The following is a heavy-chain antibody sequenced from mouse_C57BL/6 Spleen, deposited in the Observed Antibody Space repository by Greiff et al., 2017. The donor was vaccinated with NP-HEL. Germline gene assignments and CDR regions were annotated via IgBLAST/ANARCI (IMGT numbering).Heavy chain of an antibody. CDR3: ARGVSQSPFAY. J-gene: IGHJ3*01. CDR2: ISDGGSYT. CDR1: GFTFSSYA. Sequence: EVKLVESGGGLVKPGGSLKLSCAASGFTFSSYAMSWVRQTPEKRLEWVATISDGGSYTYYPDNVKGRFTISRDNAKNNLYLQMSHLKSEDTAMYYGARGVSQSPFAYWGQGTLVTVSA. V-gene: IGHV5-4*03.